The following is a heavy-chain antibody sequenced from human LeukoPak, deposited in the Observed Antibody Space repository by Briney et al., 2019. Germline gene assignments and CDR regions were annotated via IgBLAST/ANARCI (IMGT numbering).Heavy chain of an antibody. Sequence: PSETLSLTCAVSGYSISSGYYWGWIRQPPGKGLEWIGSIYHSGSTNYNPSLKSRVTISIDTSKKQFSLELSSVTAADTAVYYCARSILREDDYWGRGTLVTVSS. CDR2: IYHSGST. CDR1: GYSISSGYY. D-gene: IGHD4-17*01. CDR3: ARSILREDDY. V-gene: IGHV4-38-2*01. J-gene: IGHJ4*01.